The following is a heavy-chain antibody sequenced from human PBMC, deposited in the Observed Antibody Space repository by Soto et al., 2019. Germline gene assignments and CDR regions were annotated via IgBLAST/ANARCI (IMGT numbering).Heavy chain of an antibody. CDR1: GGSISSSNW. D-gene: IGHD6-19*01. CDR3: ARDFSSGWYGLFY. V-gene: IGHV4-4*02. CDR2: IYHSGST. J-gene: IGHJ4*02. Sequence: PSETLSLTCAVSGGSISSSNWWSWVRQPPGKGLEWIGEIYHSGSTNYNPSLKSRVTISVDKSKNQFSLKLSSVTAADTAVYYCARDFSSGWYGLFYWGQGTLVTVSS.